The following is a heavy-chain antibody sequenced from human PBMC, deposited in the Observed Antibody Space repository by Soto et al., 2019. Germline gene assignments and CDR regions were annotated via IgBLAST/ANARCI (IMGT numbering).Heavy chain of an antibody. J-gene: IGHJ4*02. CDR1: GYTFTSYD. CDR3: ARIGSGGRGDY. D-gene: IGHD3-10*01. CDR2: MNPNSGNT. V-gene: IGHV1-8*01. Sequence: ASVKVSCKASGYTFTSYDINWVRQATGRGLEWMGWMNPNSGNTGYAQKFQGRVTITRDTSASTAYMELSSLRSEDTAVYYCARIGSGGRGDYWGQGTLVTVSS.